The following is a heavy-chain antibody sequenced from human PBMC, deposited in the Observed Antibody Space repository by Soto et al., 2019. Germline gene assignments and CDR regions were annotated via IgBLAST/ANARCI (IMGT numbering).Heavy chain of an antibody. J-gene: IGHJ4*02. V-gene: IGHV3-30-3*01. Sequence: HPGGSLRLSCAASGFTFSSYAMHWVRQAPGKGLEWVAVISYDGSNKYYADSVKGRFTISRDNSKNTLYLQMNSLRAEDTAVYYCARDNLRYFDWLLIGYWGQGTLVTVSS. D-gene: IGHD3-9*01. CDR3: ARDNLRYFDWLLIGY. CDR1: GFTFSSYA. CDR2: ISYDGSNK.